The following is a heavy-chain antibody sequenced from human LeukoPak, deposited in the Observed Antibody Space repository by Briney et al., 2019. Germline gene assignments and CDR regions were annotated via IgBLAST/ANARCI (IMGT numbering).Heavy chain of an antibody. CDR3: ARVRFRGSGSSLHHY. J-gene: IGHJ4*02. CDR1: GYTFTSYG. CDR2: ISAYNGNT. Sequence: ASVKVSCKASGYTFTSYGISWVRQAPGQGLEWMGWISAYNGNTNYAQKLQGRVTMTTDTSTSTAYMELSRLRSDDTAVYYCARVRFRGSGSSLHHYWGQGTLVTVSS. V-gene: IGHV1-18*01. D-gene: IGHD3-10*01.